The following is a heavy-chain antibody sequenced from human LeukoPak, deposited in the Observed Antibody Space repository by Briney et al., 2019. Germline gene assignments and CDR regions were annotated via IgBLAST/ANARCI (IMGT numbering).Heavy chain of an antibody. CDR2: ISGSGGST. CDR3: AKSKGSGYDWDY. V-gene: IGHV3-23*01. J-gene: IGHJ4*02. CDR1: GFTFSSYA. D-gene: IGHD5-12*01. Sequence: GGSLRHSCAASGFTFSSYAMSWVRQAPGKGLEWVSAISGSGGSTYYADSVKGRFTISRDNSKNTLYLQMNSLRAEDTAVYYCAKSKGSGYDWDYWGQGTLVTVSS.